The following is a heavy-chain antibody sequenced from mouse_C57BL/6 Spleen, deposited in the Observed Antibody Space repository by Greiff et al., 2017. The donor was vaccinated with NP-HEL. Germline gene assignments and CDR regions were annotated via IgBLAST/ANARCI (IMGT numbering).Heavy chain of an antibody. CDR1: GYTFTSYW. CDR2: IYPGSGST. V-gene: IGHV1-55*01. J-gene: IGHJ2*01. CDR3: ARGGLPLDY. D-gene: IGHD2-4*01. Sequence: QVHVKQPGAELVKPGASVKMSCKASGYTFTSYWITWVKQRPGQGLEWIGDIYPGSGSTNYNEKFKSKATLTVDTSSSTAYMQLSSLTSEDSAVYYCARGGLPLDYWGQGTTLTVSS.